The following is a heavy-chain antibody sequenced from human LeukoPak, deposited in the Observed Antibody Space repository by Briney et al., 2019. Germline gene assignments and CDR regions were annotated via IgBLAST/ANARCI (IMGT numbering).Heavy chain of an antibody. D-gene: IGHD3-22*01. CDR1: GYTFSSYG. V-gene: IGHV1-18*01. CDR2: ISAYSGNT. Sequence: GASVKVSCKASGYTFSSYGISWVRQAPGQGLEWMGWISAYSGNTHYAQKFQGRVTMTTDTSTTTAYMELRGLRSDDTAVYYCARVHGEDSSLDYWGQGTLVTVSS. CDR3: ARVHGEDSSLDY. J-gene: IGHJ4*02.